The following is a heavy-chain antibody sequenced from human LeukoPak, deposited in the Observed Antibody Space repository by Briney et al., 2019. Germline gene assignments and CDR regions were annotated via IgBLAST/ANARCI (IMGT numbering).Heavy chain of an antibody. D-gene: IGHD4-17*01. CDR2: ISYDGSNK. Sequence: PGRSLRLSCAASGFTFSSYAMPWVRQAPGKGLEWVAVISYDGSNKYYADSVKGRFTISRDNSKNTLYLQMNSLRAEDTAVYYCARDASFIDYGDYVHIDYWGQGTLVTVSS. CDR3: ARDASFIDYGDYVHIDY. CDR1: GFTFSSYA. J-gene: IGHJ4*02. V-gene: IGHV3-30-3*01.